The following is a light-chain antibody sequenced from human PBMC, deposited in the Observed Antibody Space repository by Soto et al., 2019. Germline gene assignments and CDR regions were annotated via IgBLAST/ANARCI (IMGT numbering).Light chain of an antibody. Sequence: EIVLTQSPCTLSLSPGERATLSCRASQSVSNTYLAWYQQKPGQAPGLFIYDASNRATGIPARFSGSGSGTDFTLTISSLEPEDFAVYYCQQRSNWPITFGQGTRLEIK. V-gene: IGKV3-11*01. J-gene: IGKJ5*01. CDR1: QSVSNTY. CDR3: QQRSNWPIT. CDR2: DAS.